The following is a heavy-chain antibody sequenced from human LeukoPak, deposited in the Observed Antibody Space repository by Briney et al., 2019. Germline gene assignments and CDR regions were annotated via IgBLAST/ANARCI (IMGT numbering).Heavy chain of an antibody. V-gene: IGHV4-34*01. Sequence: PSETLSLTCAVYGGSFSGYCWSWIRQPPGKGLEWIGEINHSGSTNYNPSLKSRVTISVDTSKNQFSLKLSSVTAADTAVYYCARGGYGYCSSTSCYKEHWFDPWGQGTLVTVSS. D-gene: IGHD2-2*02. CDR3: ARGGYGYCSSTSCYKEHWFDP. CDR1: GGSFSGYC. CDR2: INHSGST. J-gene: IGHJ5*02.